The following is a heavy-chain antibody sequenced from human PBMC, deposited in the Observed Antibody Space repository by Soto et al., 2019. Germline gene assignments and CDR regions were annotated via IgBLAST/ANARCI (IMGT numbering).Heavy chain of an antibody. V-gene: IGHV4-59*01. Sequence: QVRLQESGPGLVKPSETLSLTCTVSGGSISSYYWSWIRQPPGKGLEWIGYMYNTGSTIYNPSLKSRVTISVDTSKNQFSLKLNSVTAADTAVYYWARDLWGYCGADCYPLDVWGQGTTVTVSS. CDR2: MYNTGST. CDR3: ARDLWGYCGADCYPLDV. D-gene: IGHD2-21*02. CDR1: GGSISSYY. J-gene: IGHJ6*02.